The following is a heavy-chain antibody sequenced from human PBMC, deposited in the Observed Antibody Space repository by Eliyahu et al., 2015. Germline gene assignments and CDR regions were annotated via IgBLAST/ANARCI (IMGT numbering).Heavy chain of an antibody. CDR1: GFXFASHA. V-gene: IGHV3-23*04. J-gene: IGHJ4*02. CDR3: ARHDSSVFGPYDY. Sequence: EVKLVESGGGLVQPGGSLRXSCAASGFXFASHAMSWVRQAPGQGLDWVATITGRGGDTYYADSVRGRFTISRDNSKNPVSLHMNSLRAEDSALYYCARHDSSVFGPYDYWGPGVLVTVSS. D-gene: IGHD3-3*01. CDR2: ITGRGGDT.